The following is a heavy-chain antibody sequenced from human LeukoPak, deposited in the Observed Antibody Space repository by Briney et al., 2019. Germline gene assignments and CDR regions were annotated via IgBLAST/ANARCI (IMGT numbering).Heavy chain of an antibody. CDR3: ARDSPNYYGSGSYLDY. CDR2: ISGSGGST. V-gene: IGHV3-23*01. CDR1: GFTFSSYA. Sequence: GGSLRLSCAASGFTFSSYAMSWVRQAPGKGLEWVSAISGSGGSTYYADSVKDRFTISRDNSKNTLYLQMNSLRAEDTAVYYCARDSPNYYGSGSYLDYWGQGTLVTVSS. J-gene: IGHJ4*02. D-gene: IGHD3-10*01.